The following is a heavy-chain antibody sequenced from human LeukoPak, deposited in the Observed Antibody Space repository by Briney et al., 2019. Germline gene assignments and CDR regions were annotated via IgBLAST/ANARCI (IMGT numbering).Heavy chain of an antibody. CDR1: GYSISSGYY. J-gene: IGHJ4*02. V-gene: IGHV4-38-2*02. Sequence: SETLSLTCTVSGYSISSGYYWGWIRQPPGKGLEWIGSIYHSGSTYYNPSLKSRVTISVDTSKNQFSLKLSSVTAADTAVYYCARDPGSDYFDYWGQGTLVTVSS. CDR3: ARDPGSDYFDY. CDR2: IYHSGST.